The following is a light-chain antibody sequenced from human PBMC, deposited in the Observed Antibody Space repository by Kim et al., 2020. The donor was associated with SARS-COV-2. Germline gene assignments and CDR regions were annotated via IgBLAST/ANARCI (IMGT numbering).Light chain of an antibody. CDR3: QQYGSSTIT. CDR2: GAS. J-gene: IGKJ5*01. Sequence: EIVLTQSPGTLSLSPGERATLSCRASQSVSSSDLAWYQQKPGQAPRLLIYGASSRATGIPDRCSGSGSGTDFTLTISRLEPEDFAVYYWQQYGSSTITFGQGTRLEIK. V-gene: IGKV3-20*01. CDR1: QSVSSSD.